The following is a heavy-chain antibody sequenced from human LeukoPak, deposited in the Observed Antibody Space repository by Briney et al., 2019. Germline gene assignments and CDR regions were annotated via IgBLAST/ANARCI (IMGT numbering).Heavy chain of an antibody. V-gene: IGHV4-4*02. Sequence: SGTLSLTCAVSGGSISSSNWWSWVRQPPGKGLEWIGEIYHSGSTNYNPSLKSRVTISVDKSKNQFSLKLSSVTAADTAVYYCARFHGQRRGGYYFDYWGQGTLVTASS. J-gene: IGHJ4*02. CDR1: GGSISSSNW. CDR2: IYHSGST. D-gene: IGHD6-25*01. CDR3: ARFHGQRRGGYYFDY.